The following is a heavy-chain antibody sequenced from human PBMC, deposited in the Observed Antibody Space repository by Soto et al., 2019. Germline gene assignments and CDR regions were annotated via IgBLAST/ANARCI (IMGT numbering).Heavy chain of an antibody. CDR3: ARRPITGTLDY. Sequence: QITLKESGPTLVNPTQTLTLTCTFSGFSLSTSEVGVGWIRQPPGKALEWLALIYWDDDKRYSRSLKSRLTITKDTSKNQMVLNMTNMDPVDTATYYCARRPITGTLDYWGQGTLVTVSS. D-gene: IGHD1-20*01. CDR2: IYWDDDK. CDR1: GFSLSTSEVG. J-gene: IGHJ4*02. V-gene: IGHV2-5*02.